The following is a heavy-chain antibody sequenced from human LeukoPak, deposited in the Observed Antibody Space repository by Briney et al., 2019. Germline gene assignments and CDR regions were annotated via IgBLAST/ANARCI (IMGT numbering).Heavy chain of an antibody. CDR1: GFTFSSYD. Sequence: GGSLRLSSAASGFTFSSYDMHWVRQAPGKGLEWVAFIRYDASNKYYADSVKGRFTISRDNSENTLYLQMNSLGVEDTAVYYCAGDFDYWGQGTLVTVSS. CDR2: IRYDASNK. CDR3: AGDFDY. J-gene: IGHJ4*02. V-gene: IGHV3-30*02.